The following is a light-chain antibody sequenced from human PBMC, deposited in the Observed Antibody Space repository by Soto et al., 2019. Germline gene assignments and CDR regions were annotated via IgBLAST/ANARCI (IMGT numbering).Light chain of an antibody. V-gene: IGKV3-20*01. CDR2: GAS. CDR1: QSVSSSS. J-gene: IGKJ4*01. Sequence: EIVLTQSPGTLSLSPGERATLSCRASQSVSSSSLAWYQQKPGQAPRLLIYGASSRATGIPDRFSGSGSGTEFTLTISRLEPEDFAVYYCHHYGRSPLTFGGGTKVEIK. CDR3: HHYGRSPLT.